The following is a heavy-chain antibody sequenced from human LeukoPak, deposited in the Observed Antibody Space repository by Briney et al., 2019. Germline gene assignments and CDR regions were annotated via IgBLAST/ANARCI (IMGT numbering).Heavy chain of an antibody. CDR2: INGDGSGT. CDR1: GFTFSNYY. J-gene: IGHJ4*02. V-gene: IGHV3-74*03. D-gene: IGHD3-10*01. CDR3: VVRGVTKPY. Sequence: GGALRHSSAASGFTFSNYYMHWVREGLGAGLVWVSHINGDGSGTKYAESVKGRFTICKDNAKNTLFLQMDTLRAEDTAMYYCVVRGVTKPYWGQGTLVTVSS.